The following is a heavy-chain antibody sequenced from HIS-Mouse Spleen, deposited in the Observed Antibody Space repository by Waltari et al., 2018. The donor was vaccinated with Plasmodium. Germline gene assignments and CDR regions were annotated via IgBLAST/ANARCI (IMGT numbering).Heavy chain of an antibody. V-gene: IGHV3-30*03. CDR1: GFTFSSYG. Sequence: QVQLVESGGGLVQPGRSLRLSCAASGFTFSSYGMHWVRQAPGKGLEWVAVISYDGSNKYYADSVKGRFTISRDNSKNTLYLQMNSLRAEDTAVYYCATSGLTGGTYYFDYWGQGTLVTVSS. D-gene: IGHD7-27*01. J-gene: IGHJ4*02. CDR2: ISYDGSNK. CDR3: ATSGLTGGTYYFDY.